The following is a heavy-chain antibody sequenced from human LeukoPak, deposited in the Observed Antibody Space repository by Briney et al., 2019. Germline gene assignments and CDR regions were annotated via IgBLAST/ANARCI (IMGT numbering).Heavy chain of an antibody. CDR1: GGSIGTFY. V-gene: IGHV4-59*08. CDR3: AGGYGGNPLDY. J-gene: IGHJ4*02. CDR2: VYYNGNI. Sequence: SETLSLTCTVSGGSIGTFYWSWIRQPPGKRLEWIGDVYYNGNINYNPSLKSRVTISVDTSKNQFSLKLSSVTAADTAVYYCAGGYGGNPLDYWGQGTLVTVSS. D-gene: IGHD4-23*01.